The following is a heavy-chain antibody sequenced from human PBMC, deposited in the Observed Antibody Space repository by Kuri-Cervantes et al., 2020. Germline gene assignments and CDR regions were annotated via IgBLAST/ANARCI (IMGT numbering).Heavy chain of an antibody. D-gene: IGHD4-17*01. CDR1: GGTLSSYT. V-gene: IGHV1-69*06. CDR3: ASGTVTPFYYYGMDV. J-gene: IGHJ6*02. Sequence: SVKVSCKASGGTLSSYTISWVRQALGQGLEWVGGIIPIFDAPHYAQKFQGRVTITADNSTSTAYMELSSLRSEDTAVYYCASGTVTPFYYYGMDVWGQGTTVTVSS. CDR2: IIPIFDAP.